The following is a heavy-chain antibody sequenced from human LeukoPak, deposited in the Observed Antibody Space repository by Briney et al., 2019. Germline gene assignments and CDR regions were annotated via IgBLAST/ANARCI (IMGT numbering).Heavy chain of an antibody. J-gene: IGHJ3*02. CDR2: IKRDEGDT. V-gene: IGHV3-7*03. CDR3: AKVAILGVVLDAFDI. CDR1: GFTFSNYW. Sequence: GGSLRLSCAASGFTFSNYWMSWVRQAPGKGLEWVANIKRDEGDTYYLDSVRGRFTISRDNAKNSLYLQLNSLSADDTAIYYCAKVAILGVVLDAFDIWGQGTMVTVSS. D-gene: IGHD3-3*01.